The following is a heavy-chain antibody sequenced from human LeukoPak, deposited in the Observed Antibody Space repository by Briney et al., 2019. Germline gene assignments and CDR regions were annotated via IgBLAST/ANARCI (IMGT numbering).Heavy chain of an antibody. CDR1: GFTFSNYA. Sequence: PGGSLRLSCAASGFTFSNYAMSWVRQAPGKGLEWVSAISGDSQVKYYTDSVKGRFTVSRDNAENSLFLQMNNLRVEDAAVYYCVRERWYEDNGYFDAFDIWGQGTMVAVSS. CDR3: VRERWYEDNGYFDAFDI. D-gene: IGHD3-22*01. V-gene: IGHV3-21*06. J-gene: IGHJ3*02. CDR2: ISGDSQVK.